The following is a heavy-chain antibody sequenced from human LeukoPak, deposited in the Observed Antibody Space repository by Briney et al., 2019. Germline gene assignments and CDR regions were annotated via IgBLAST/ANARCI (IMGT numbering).Heavy chain of an antibody. Sequence: ASVKVSCKASGYTFTSYAMNWVRQAPGQGLEWMGWINTNTGNPTYGQGFTGRFVFSLDTSVSTAYLQISSLKAEDTAVYYCARVWYSSSWYPAVDYWGQGTLVTVSS. D-gene: IGHD6-13*01. CDR3: ARVWYSSSWYPAVDY. J-gene: IGHJ4*02. V-gene: IGHV7-4-1*02. CDR1: GYTFTSYA. CDR2: INTNTGNP.